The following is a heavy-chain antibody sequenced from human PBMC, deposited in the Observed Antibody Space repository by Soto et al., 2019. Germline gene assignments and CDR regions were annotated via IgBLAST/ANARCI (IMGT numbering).Heavy chain of an antibody. V-gene: IGHV4-30-4*01. J-gene: IGHJ4*02. CDR2: IYYSGST. Sequence: QVQLQESRPRLVKPSQTPSLTCTVSGGSISSGDYYWSWIRQPPGKGLEWIGYIYYSGSTYYNPSLKSRVTIPVDTSKNQFSRKLSSVTAADTAVYYCAREDTAMAFDYWGQGTLVTVSS. D-gene: IGHD5-18*01. CDR3: AREDTAMAFDY. CDR1: GGSISSGDYY.